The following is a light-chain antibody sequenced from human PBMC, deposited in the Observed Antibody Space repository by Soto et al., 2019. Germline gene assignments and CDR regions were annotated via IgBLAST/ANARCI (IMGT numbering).Light chain of an antibody. CDR3: QQRYNWLT. CDR2: DTS. Sequence: EIVFAQSPGTLSFSPGERATLSWRASQSVSSSYLAWYQQKPGQAPRLLIYDTSNRATGIPARFSGSGSGTDFTLTISSLESEDSGIYYCQQRYNWLTFGGGTKVDIK. J-gene: IGKJ4*01. V-gene: IGKV3D-20*02. CDR1: QSVSSSY.